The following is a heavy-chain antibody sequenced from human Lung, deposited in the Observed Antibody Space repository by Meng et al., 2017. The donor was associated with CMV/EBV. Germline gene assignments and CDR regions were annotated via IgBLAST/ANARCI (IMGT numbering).Heavy chain of an antibody. J-gene: IGHJ6*02. Sequence: SXAASGFTFRGYWMSWVRQAPGKGLKWVANIKQDGSEKYYVDSVKGRFTISRDNADHSLYLQMNNLRPEDTAVYYCARPLDGYSKSYFYYGMDVWGQGTTVTVSS. CDR3: ARPLDGYSKSYFYYGMDV. D-gene: IGHD5-24*01. CDR1: GFTFRGYW. V-gene: IGHV3-7*01. CDR2: IKQDGSEK.